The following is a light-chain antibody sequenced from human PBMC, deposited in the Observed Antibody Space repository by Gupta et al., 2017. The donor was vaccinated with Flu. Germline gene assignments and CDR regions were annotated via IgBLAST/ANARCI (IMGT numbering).Light chain of an antibody. CDR3: QQYGSPPPLT. CDR2: GAS. Sequence: RATLSCRASQSVSGTFLSWYQQKPGQAPRRLIDGASSRATGIPDRFSGTGSGADFTLTISRLEPEDFGVYYCQQYGSPPPLTFGGGTKVEIK. V-gene: IGKV3-20*01. CDR1: QSVSGTF. J-gene: IGKJ4*01.